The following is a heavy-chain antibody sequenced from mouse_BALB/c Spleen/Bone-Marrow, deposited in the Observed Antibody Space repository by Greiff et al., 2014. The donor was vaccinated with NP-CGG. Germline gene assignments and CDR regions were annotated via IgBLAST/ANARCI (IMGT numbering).Heavy chain of an antibody. Sequence: DVHLVESGGGLVKPGGSLKLSCAASGFTFSDYYMYWVRQTPEKRLEWVATISDGSTYTYYPDSVKGRFTISRDNAKNNLYLQMSSLKSEDTALYYCARDRGAQGYAMDYWGQGTSVTVSS. CDR1: GFTFSDYY. CDR3: ARDRGAQGYAMDY. V-gene: IGHV5-4*02. J-gene: IGHJ4*01. CDR2: ISDGSTYT. D-gene: IGHD3-1*01.